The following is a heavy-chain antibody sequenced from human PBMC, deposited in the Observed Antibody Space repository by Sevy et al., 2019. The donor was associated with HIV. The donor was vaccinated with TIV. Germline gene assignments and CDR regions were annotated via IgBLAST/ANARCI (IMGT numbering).Heavy chain of an antibody. CDR1: GYTLTRLA. J-gene: IGHJ4*02. CDR3: ATTKDYYENSGDPFDY. CDR2: FDPEDDER. Sequence: ASVKVSCKVSGYTLTRLAMHWVRQAPGKGLEWMGSFDPEDDERIYAQKWQGRFSMTEDTSTDTAYMELSNLRSEDTAVYYCATTKDYYENSGDPFDYWGRGTLVTVSS. D-gene: IGHD3-22*01. V-gene: IGHV1-24*01.